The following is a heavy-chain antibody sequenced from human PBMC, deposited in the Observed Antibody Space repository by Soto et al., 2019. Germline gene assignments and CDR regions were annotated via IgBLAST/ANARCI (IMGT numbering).Heavy chain of an antibody. J-gene: IGHJ4*02. CDR3: ARPPLPGYSIHFNS. Sequence: GESLKISCKAYGYIFIDYWIGWVRQMPGKGLEWMGIVYPRDSDTRYSPSFQGQVTISADRSTGTAFLQWRSLKASDTALYYCARPPLPGYSIHFNSWGQGTLVTVS. V-gene: IGHV5-51*01. D-gene: IGHD2-15*01. CDR1: GYIFIDYW. CDR2: VYPRDSDT.